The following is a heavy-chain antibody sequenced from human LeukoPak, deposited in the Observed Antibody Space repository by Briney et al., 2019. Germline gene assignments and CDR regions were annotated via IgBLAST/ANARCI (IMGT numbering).Heavy chain of an antibody. Sequence: PGGSLRLSCAASGFTFSSYAMSWVRQAPGKGLEWVSGIGGSGGSTYYADSVKGRFTISRDNSKNRLYLQMNGLRAEDTAVYYCAKRPRGNYLDPFDYWGQGTLVTVSS. D-gene: IGHD3-10*01. J-gene: IGHJ4*02. CDR1: GFTFSSYA. CDR2: IGGSGGST. CDR3: AKRPRGNYLDPFDY. V-gene: IGHV3-23*01.